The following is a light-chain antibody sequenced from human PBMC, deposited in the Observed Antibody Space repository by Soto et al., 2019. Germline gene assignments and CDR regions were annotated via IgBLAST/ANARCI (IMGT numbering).Light chain of an antibody. V-gene: IGKV1-5*01. J-gene: IGKJ5*01. CDR1: QSISSW. Sequence: DIQMTQSPSTLSASVGDRVTITGRASQSISSWLAWYQQKPGKAPKLLIYDASSLESGVPSRFSGSGSGTEFTLTISSLQPDDFATYYCQQYNSYLITFGQGTRLEIK. CDR2: DAS. CDR3: QQYNSYLIT.